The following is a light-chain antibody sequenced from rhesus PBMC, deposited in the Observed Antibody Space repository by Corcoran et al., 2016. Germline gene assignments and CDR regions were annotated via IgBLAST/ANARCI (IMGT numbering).Light chain of an antibody. Sequence: DIQMTQSPSSLSASVGDKVTITCHASRDINSWLAWYTQKPGKAPEPLISYASTLQSGVPSRVSGSGSGTDYTRTITNRQPEDFATYYCQQYDDLPFTFGPGTKLDIK. CDR3: QQYDDLPFT. CDR2: YAS. CDR1: RDINSW. J-gene: IGKJ3*01. V-gene: IGKV1-19*01.